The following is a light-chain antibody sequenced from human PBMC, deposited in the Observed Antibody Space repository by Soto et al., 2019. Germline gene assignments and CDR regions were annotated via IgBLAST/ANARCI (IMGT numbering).Light chain of an antibody. J-gene: IGKJ1*01. CDR3: QHYNNWTFPPRT. CDR2: GAS. Sequence: EIQMTQSPATLSVSLGERATLSCRASQSVSSNLAWYQQKPGQAPRLLIYGASTWATGIPARFRGSGSGTAFTQTTRSLRSEDFAVYECQHYNNWTFPPRTFGQGTKVEIK. V-gene: IGKV3-15*01. CDR1: QSVSSN.